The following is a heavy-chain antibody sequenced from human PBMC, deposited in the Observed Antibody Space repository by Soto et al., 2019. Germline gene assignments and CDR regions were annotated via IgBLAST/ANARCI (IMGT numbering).Heavy chain of an antibody. V-gene: IGHV1-18*01. J-gene: IGHJ6*02. CDR2: ISGYNGDT. D-gene: IGHD3-3*01. CDR3: AGEGVAPYYYYGMDV. Sequence: QVQLVQSGAEVKKPGASVKVSCKASGYTFTRYAISWVRQAPGQGREWMGWISGYNGDTNYAQTLQGRVTMTTDTSTRTAYMELRSLRSDDTAVYYCAGEGVAPYYYYGMDVWGQGTPVTVSS. CDR1: GYTFTRYA.